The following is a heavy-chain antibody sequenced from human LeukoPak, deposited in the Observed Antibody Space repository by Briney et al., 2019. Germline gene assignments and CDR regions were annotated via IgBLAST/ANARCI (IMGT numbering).Heavy chain of an antibody. J-gene: IGHJ4*02. V-gene: IGHV3-23*01. Sequence: GGSLRLSCAASGFTFSSYAMSWVRQAPRKGLEWVSAISGSGGSTYYADSVKGRFTISRDNSKNTLYLQMNSLRAGDTAVYYCASPTGTGIDYWGQGTLVTVSS. CDR1: GFTFSSYA. D-gene: IGHD2-8*02. CDR3: ASPTGTGIDY. CDR2: ISGSGGST.